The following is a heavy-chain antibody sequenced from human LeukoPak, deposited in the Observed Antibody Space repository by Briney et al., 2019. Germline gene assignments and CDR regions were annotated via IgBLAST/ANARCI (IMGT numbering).Heavy chain of an antibody. D-gene: IGHD3-10*01. CDR3: AKYGSGSYYNGLY. Sequence: PGGSLRLSCAASGFIFRIYAMTWVRQAPGKGLQWVSTISVSGGSTYYADSVKGRFTISRDSSKSTLYLQMNSLRDEDTAVYYCAKYGSGSYYNGLYWGQGTLVTVSS. CDR1: GFIFRIYA. CDR2: ISVSGGST. J-gene: IGHJ4*02. V-gene: IGHV3-23*01.